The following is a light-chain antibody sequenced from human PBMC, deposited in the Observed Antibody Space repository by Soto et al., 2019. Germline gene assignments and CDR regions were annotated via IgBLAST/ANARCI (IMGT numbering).Light chain of an antibody. V-gene: IGLV1-40*01. CDR1: SSNIGAGYD. Sequence: QSVLTQPPSVSGAPGQRVTISCTGSSSNIGAGYDVHWYQQLPGTAPKLLIYGNINRPSGVPDRFSGSKSGTSASLAITGLQAEDEAAYSCQSYDSSLSGWVFGGGTKVTVL. CDR2: GNI. CDR3: QSYDSSLSGWV. J-gene: IGLJ3*02.